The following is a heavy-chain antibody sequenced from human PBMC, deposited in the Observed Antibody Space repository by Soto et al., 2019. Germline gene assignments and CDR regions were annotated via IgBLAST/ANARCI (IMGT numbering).Heavy chain of an antibody. V-gene: IGHV4-31*03. CDR1: GGSISSGGYY. CDR2: IYYSGST. Sequence: QVRLQESGPGLVKPSQTLSLTCTVSGGSISSGGYYWSWIRQHPGKGLEWIGYIYYSGSTYYNPSLKSRVTISVDTSKNQFSLKLSSVTAADTAVYYCARDARHYDILTGHGKYGMDVWGQGTTVTVSS. J-gene: IGHJ6*02. CDR3: ARDARHYDILTGHGKYGMDV. D-gene: IGHD3-9*01.